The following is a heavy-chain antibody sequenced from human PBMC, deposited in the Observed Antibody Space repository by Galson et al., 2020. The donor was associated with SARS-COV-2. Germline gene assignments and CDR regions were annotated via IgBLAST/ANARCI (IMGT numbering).Heavy chain of an antibody. D-gene: IGHD6-19*01. CDR2: IYRSGNT. V-gene: IGHV4-39*07. Sequence: SETLSLTCIVSGESISSSSNYWGWIRQPPGKELEWIGTIYRSGNTFYNPSLKSRVTISVDTSKNQFSLKLSSVTAADTAIYYCSRELSRRSGPHYWGQGTLVTVSS. CDR3: SRELSRRSGPHY. J-gene: IGHJ4*02. CDR1: GESISSSSNY.